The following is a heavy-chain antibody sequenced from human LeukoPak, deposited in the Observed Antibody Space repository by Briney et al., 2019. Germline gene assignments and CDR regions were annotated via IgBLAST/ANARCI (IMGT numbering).Heavy chain of an antibody. CDR2: IIPIFGTP. J-gene: IGHJ6*02. D-gene: IGHD6-19*01. V-gene: IGHV1-69*13. CDR1: GGTFSSYA. Sequence: SVKVSCKASGGTFSSYAISWVRQAPGQGLEWIGGIIPIFGTPNYAQKFQGRLTITADESTSTAYMELSSLRSEDTAVYHCARGSVAGSHYYYGMDVWGQGTTVTVSS. CDR3: ARGSVAGSHYYYGMDV.